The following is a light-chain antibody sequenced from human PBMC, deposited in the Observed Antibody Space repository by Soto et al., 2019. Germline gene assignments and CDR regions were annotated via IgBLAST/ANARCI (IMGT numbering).Light chain of an antibody. CDR3: QQSYSTPPT. J-gene: IGKJ1*01. Sequence: DIQMTQSPASLSASLGDRVTISCRASQSIGRNLNRYQQKPGKAPTLLIFTSSSLQSGVPSRFSGSGSGTDFILTISSLQPEDFATYYCQQSYSTPPTFGQGTKVDI. V-gene: IGKV1-39*01. CDR2: TSS. CDR1: QSIGRN.